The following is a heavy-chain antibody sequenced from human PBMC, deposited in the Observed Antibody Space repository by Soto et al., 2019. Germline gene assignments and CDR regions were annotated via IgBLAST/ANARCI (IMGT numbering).Heavy chain of an antibody. CDR1: GGTFSSYA. Sequence: QVQLVQSGAEVKKPGSSVKVSCKASGGTFSSYAISLGRQAPGQGLEWMGGIIPIFGTANYAQKFQGRVTITADESTSTAYMELSSLRSEDTAVYYCATFWTSVTSLAFDIWVQGTMVTVSS. D-gene: IGHD4-17*01. CDR3: ATFWTSVTSLAFDI. V-gene: IGHV1-69*01. J-gene: IGHJ3*02. CDR2: IIPIFGTA.